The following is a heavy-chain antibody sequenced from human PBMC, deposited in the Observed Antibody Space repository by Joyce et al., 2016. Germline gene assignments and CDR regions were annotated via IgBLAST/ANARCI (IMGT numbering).Heavy chain of an antibody. V-gene: IGHV4-39*01. CDR3: ATIPYCSTTTCGDN. CDR1: GASVSSWSYY. J-gene: IGHJ4*02. D-gene: IGHD2/OR15-2a*01. Sequence: LQLQESGPGLVKSSETLSLTCTVSGASVSSWSYYWGWVRQPPGKGLEWIGSIYYSGNTYYNPSLKSRITISLDTSRNQYSLKPTSVTAADTAVYYCATIPYCSTTTCGDNWGQGTLVTVSS. CDR2: IYYSGNT.